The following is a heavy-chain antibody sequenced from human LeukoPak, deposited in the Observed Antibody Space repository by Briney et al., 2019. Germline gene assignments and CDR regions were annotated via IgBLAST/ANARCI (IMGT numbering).Heavy chain of an antibody. CDR1: GCTFSSYW. V-gene: IGHV3-7*03. D-gene: IGHD3-16*01. CDR3: ARGGGLDV. CDR2: INHNGNVN. Sequence: GGSLKLSCAASGCTFSSYWMNWARQAPGKGLEWVASINHNGNVNYYVDSVKGRFTISRDNAKNSLYLQMSNLRAEDTAVYFCARGGGLDVWGQGATVTVSS. J-gene: IGHJ6*02.